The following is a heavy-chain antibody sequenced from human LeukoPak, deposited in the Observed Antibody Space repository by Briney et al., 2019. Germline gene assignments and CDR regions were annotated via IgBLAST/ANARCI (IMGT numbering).Heavy chain of an antibody. D-gene: IGHD2-2*01. CDR3: AREYCSSTSCSFGFDP. Sequence: GSLRLSCAASGFTFSSYSMNWVRQAPGKGLEWVSSISSSSSYIYYADSVKGRFTISRDNAKNSLYLQMNSLRAEDTAVYYCAREYCSSTSCSFGFDPWGQGTLVTVSS. CDR1: GFTFSSYS. CDR2: ISSSSSYI. V-gene: IGHV3-21*01. J-gene: IGHJ5*02.